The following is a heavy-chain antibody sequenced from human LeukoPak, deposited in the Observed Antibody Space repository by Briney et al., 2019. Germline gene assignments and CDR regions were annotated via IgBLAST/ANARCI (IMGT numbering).Heavy chain of an antibody. V-gene: IGHV4-39*01. CDR2: IYYSGST. CDR1: GGSISSSSYY. CDR3: ARHVYVAAAPDY. J-gene: IGHJ4*02. Sequence: SETLSLTCTVSGGSISSSSYYWGWIRQPPGKGLEWIGSIYYSGSTYYNPSLKSRVNISVDTSKNQFSLKLSSVTAADTAVYYCARHVYVAAAPDYWGQGTLVTVSS. D-gene: IGHD6-13*01.